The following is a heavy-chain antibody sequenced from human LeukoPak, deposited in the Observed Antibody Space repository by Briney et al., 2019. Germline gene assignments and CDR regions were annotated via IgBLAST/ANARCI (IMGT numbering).Heavy chain of an antibody. CDR1: GFTFSSYS. D-gene: IGHD1-26*01. Sequence: GGSLRLSCAASGFTFSSYSMNWVRQAPGKGLEWVSYISSSSSTIYYAGSVKGRFTISRDNAKNSLYLQMNSLRDEDTAVYYCARDGGLVGASGAFDYWGQGTLVTVSS. J-gene: IGHJ4*02. CDR2: ISSSSSTI. CDR3: ARDGGLVGASGAFDY. V-gene: IGHV3-48*02.